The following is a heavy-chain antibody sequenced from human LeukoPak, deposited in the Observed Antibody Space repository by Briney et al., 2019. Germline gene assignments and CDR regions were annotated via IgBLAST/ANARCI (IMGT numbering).Heavy chain of an antibody. CDR2: INPNSGGT. CDR3: ARASIAARLFDY. D-gene: IGHD6-6*01. J-gene: IGHJ4*02. CDR1: GYTFTGCY. V-gene: IGHV1-2*02. Sequence: ASVKVSCKASGYTFTGCYMHWVRHAPVQGLECMGWINPNSGGTNYAQKFQGRVTMTRDTSISTAYMELSRLRSDDTAVYYCARASIAARLFDYWGQGTLVTVSS.